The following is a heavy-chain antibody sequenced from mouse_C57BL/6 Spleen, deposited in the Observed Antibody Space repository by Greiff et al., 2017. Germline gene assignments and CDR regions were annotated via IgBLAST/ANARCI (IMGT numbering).Heavy chain of an antibody. V-gene: IGHV1-61*01. Sequence: QVQLQQSGAELVRPGSSVKLSCKASGYTFTSYWMDWVKQRPGQGLEWIGNIYPSDSETHYNQKFKDKATLTVDKSSSTAYMQLSSLTSEDSAVYYCARVRTAQALAYWGQGTLVTVSA. CDR2: IYPSDSET. CDR1: GYTFTSYW. D-gene: IGHD3-2*02. CDR3: ARVRTAQALAY. J-gene: IGHJ3*01.